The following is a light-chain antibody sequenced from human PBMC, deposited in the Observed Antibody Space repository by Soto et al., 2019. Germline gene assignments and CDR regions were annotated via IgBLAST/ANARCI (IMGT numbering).Light chain of an antibody. CDR1: RSVGKNY. Sequence: EIVLTQSPATLSLSPGDSATLSCKASRSVGKNYLGWFQQKPGQAPRLLIYNALNRATGITDRFSGSGSGTDFTLTIRRLEPEDFAVYYCHQYAYAPLTFGGGTKVDIK. V-gene: IGKV3-20*01. CDR3: HQYAYAPLT. J-gene: IGKJ4*01. CDR2: NAL.